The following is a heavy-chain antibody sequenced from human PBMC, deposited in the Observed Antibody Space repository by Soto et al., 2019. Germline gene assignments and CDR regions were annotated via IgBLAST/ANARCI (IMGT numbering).Heavy chain of an antibody. CDR3: LKAENGVNSFVAVFDF. J-gene: IGHJ3*01. Sequence: GGSLRLSCAAAGFTFSSYAMSWVRQAPGKGLEWVSAISGSGGSTYYADSVKGRFTISRDNSKNTLYLQMNSLRAEDTAVYYFLKAENGVNSFVAVFDFWVKGTMVPVSS. D-gene: IGHD3-10*01. CDR1: GFTFSSYA. CDR2: ISGSGGST. V-gene: IGHV3-23*01.